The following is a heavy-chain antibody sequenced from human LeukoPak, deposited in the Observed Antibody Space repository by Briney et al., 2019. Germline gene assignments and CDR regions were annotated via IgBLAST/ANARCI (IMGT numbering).Heavy chain of an antibody. Sequence: GASVKVSCKASGGTFSSYAISWVRQAPGQGLEWMGRIIPIFGIANYAQKFQGRVTITADKSTSTAYMELSSLRSEDTAVYYCARDGGSGSYRFDYWAREPWSPSTQ. V-gene: IGHV1-69*04. J-gene: IGHJ4*02. CDR3: ARDGGSGSYRFDY. CDR2: IIPIFGIA. CDR1: GGTFSSYA. D-gene: IGHD3-10*01.